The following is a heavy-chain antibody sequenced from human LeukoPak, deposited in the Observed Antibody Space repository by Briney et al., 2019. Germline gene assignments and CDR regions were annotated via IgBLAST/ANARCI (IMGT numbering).Heavy chain of an antibody. V-gene: IGHV3-30*18. Sequence: GGSLRLSCAASGFTFSSYGMHWVRQAPGKGLGWVAVISYDGSNKYYADSVKGRFTISRDNSKNTLYLQMNSLRAEDTAVYYCAKLSDGNSGSYYFDYWGQGTLVTVSS. D-gene: IGHD1-26*01. CDR2: ISYDGSNK. J-gene: IGHJ4*02. CDR1: GFTFSSYG. CDR3: AKLSDGNSGSYYFDY.